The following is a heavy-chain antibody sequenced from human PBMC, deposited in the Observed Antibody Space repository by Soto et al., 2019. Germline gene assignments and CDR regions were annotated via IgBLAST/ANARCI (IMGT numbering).Heavy chain of an antibody. V-gene: IGHV3-48*03. D-gene: IGHD1-26*01. Sequence: GGSLRLSCADSGFTFSRYEMNWVRQAPGKGLEWVSYISSSSSTLYYADSVKGRFTISRDNAKDSLYLQMNSLRAEDTAVYYCARGGSGSYFWYFDLWGRGTLVTVSS. CDR2: ISSSSSTL. CDR1: GFTFSRYE. J-gene: IGHJ2*01. CDR3: ARGGSGSYFWYFDL.